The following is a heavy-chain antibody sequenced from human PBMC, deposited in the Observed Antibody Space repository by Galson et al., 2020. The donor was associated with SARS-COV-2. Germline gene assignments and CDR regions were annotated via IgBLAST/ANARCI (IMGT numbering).Heavy chain of an antibody. CDR1: GGTFSSYY. Sequence: SEPLSLTCAVYGGTFSSYYWNWIRQPPGKGLEWIGEINHSGNTNYNPSLKSRVTTSVDTSKNQFSLKLRYVTAADSAVYYCTSLYNWNDRDYHNGLVVWGQGTTVTVAS. CDR3: TSLYNWNDRDYHNGLVV. D-gene: IGHD1-1*01. V-gene: IGHV4-34*01. CDR2: INHSGNT. J-gene: IGHJ6*02.